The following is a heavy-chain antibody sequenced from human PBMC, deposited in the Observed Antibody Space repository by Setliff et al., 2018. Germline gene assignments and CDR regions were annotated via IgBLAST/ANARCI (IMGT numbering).Heavy chain of an antibody. Sequence: GASVKVSCKASGYTFSDYGITWVRQAPGQGLEWMGWISAYTGNAYYAHKLQDRVTMTTDTSTGTAYMELRSLTSDDTAVYYCSRLVRYCTTTSCQRLSGDEYWGQGTVVTSPQ. J-gene: IGHJ4*02. V-gene: IGHV1-18*01. CDR3: SRLVRYCTTTSCQRLSGDEY. CDR2: ISAYTGNA. D-gene: IGHD2-2*01. CDR1: GYTFSDYG.